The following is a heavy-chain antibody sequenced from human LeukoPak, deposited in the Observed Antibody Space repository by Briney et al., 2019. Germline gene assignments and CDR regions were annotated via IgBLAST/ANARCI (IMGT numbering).Heavy chain of an antibody. D-gene: IGHD1-26*01. Sequence: GSLRLSCAASGFTVSSDWMYWVRQAPGKGPVWVSRINPDGTYIDYADSVKGRFTISRDDAKNTLYLQMNSLRANDTALYYCSKDLGLWGQGTLVTVSS. V-gene: IGHV3-74*01. CDR1: GFTVSSDW. J-gene: IGHJ4*02. CDR2: INPDGTYI. CDR3: SKDLGL.